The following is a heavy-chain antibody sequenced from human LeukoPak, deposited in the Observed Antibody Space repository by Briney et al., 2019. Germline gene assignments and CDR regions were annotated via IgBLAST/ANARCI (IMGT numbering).Heavy chain of an antibody. CDR3: ARDLGELVHDGGKDI. CDR2: INPNSGGT. D-gene: IGHD3-16*01. V-gene: IGHV1-2*02. CDR1: GYTFTGYY. J-gene: IGHJ6*02. Sequence: GASVKVSCKASGYTFTGYYMHWVRQAPGRGLEWMGWINPNSGGTNYAQKFQGRVTMTRDTSISTAYMELSRLRSDDTAVYYCARDLGELVHDGGKDIWGQGTTVTVSS.